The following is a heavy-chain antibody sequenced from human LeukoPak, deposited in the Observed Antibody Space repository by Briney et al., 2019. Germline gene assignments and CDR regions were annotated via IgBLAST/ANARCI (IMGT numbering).Heavy chain of an antibody. D-gene: IGHD4-17*01. CDR3: VTRHDYGDVGRGCLDF. CDR2: ISYAGNTK. V-gene: IGHV3-30-3*01. CDR1: GFSFITNS. J-gene: IGHJ4*02. Sequence: AGSLILSSAASGFSFITNSMHGFLQAPGKGRVGGAVISYAGNTKYYADSVNGRFNISRDNSKNTLYLQMNSLRAEDTGIYYCVTRHDYGDVGRGCLDFWGQGTLVTVSS.